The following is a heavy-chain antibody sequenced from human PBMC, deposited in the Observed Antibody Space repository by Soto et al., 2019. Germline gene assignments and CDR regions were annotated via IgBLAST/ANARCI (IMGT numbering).Heavy chain of an antibody. D-gene: IGHD6-19*01. V-gene: IGHV5-51*01. CDR1: GYSFTNYW. CDR3: ARLEYSSGWYYFDY. Sequence: GESLKISCKGSGYSFTNYWIGWVRQMPGKGLEWMGIIYPSDSDTRYGPSFQGQVTISADKSLSTAYLQWSSLKASDTAMYYCARLEYSSGWYYFDYWGQGTLVTVSS. J-gene: IGHJ4*02. CDR2: IYPSDSDT.